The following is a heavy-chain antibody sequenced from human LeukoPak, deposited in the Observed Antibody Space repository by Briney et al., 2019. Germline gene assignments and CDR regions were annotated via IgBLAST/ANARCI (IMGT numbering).Heavy chain of an antibody. D-gene: IGHD2-2*02. V-gene: IGHV1-2*02. CDR2: INPNSGGT. J-gene: IGHJ6*03. Sequence: ASVKVSCKASGYTFTGYYMHWVRQAPGQGLEWMGWINPNSGGTNYAQKFQGRVTMTRDTSISTAYMELRSLRSDDTAVYYCARGYCSSTSCYKSYYYYYMDVWGKGTTVTVSS. CDR1: GYTFTGYY. CDR3: ARGYCSSTSCYKSYYYYYMDV.